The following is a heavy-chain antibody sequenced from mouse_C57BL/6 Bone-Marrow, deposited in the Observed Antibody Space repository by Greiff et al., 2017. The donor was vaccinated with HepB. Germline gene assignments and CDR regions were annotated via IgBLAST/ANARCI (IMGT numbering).Heavy chain of an antibody. J-gene: IGHJ2*01. Sequence: EESGPGLVKPSQSLSLTCSVTGYSITSGYYWNWIRQFPGNKLEWMGYISYDGSNNYNPSLKNRISITRDTSKNQFFLKLNSVTTEDTATYYCAREGDYDGPGYWGQGTTLTVSS. CDR3: AREGDYDGPGY. D-gene: IGHD2-4*01. CDR1: GYSITSGYY. V-gene: IGHV3-6*01. CDR2: ISYDGSN.